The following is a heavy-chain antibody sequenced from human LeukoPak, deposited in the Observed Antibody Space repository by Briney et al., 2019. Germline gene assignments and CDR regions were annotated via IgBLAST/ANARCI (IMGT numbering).Heavy chain of an antibody. J-gene: IGHJ4*02. CDR1: GFTFSSYW. Sequence: GALRLSCAASGFTFSSYWMSWLRQPPGKGREGMGYIYYSGSSNYNPSLTSRVPISVDTSKNPFSLKLSSVTAADTAVYYCARVGRFGELLDFDYWGQGTLVTVSS. V-gene: IGHV4-59*12. CDR3: ARVGRFGELLDFDY. CDR2: IYYSGSS. D-gene: IGHD3-10*01.